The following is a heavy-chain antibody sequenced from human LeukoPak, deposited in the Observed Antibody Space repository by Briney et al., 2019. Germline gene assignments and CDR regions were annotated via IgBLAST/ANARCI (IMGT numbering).Heavy chain of an antibody. Sequence: GASVKVSCKASGYTFSNYAMNWVRQAPGQGLEWMGWINTNTGNPTYAQGFTGRFVFSLDTSVSTAYLQISSLKAEDTAVYYCARVVHPYDYESSGLTYDAFDIWGQGTMVTVSS. CDR3: ARVVHPYDYESSGLTYDAFDI. CDR2: INTNTGNP. V-gene: IGHV7-4-1*02. D-gene: IGHD3-22*01. CDR1: GYTFSNYA. J-gene: IGHJ3*02.